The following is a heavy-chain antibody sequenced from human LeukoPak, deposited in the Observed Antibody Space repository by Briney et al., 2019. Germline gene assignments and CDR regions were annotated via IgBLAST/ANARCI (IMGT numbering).Heavy chain of an antibody. CDR1: GFTFSNYG. V-gene: IGHV3-30*02. J-gene: IGHJ4*02. CDR2: IYYHGNNK. CDR3: ARGDYYGSGCDF. D-gene: IGHD3-10*01. Sequence: GGSLRLSCAASGFTFSNYGMHWVRQAPGKGLEWVAFIYYHGNNKNYADFVKGRFTISRDNSKNTLFLQMNSLRAEDTAVYYCARGDYYGSGCDFWGQGSLVTVSS.